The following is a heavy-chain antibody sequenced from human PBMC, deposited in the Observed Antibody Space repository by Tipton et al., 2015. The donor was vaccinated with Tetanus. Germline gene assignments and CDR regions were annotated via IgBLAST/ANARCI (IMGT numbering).Heavy chain of an antibody. CDR2: IYSSGST. Sequence: LRPSCSVSGGSISSGDYFXXWIRQPPGKGLEWIGYIYSSGSTYYNPSLKSRVSLSQDTSKNQFSLKLNSVTAADTAVYXXARETNXXRGVMINGNAFDVWGQGTLVTVSS. D-gene: IGHD3-10*01. V-gene: IGHV4-30-4*01. CDR1: GGSISSGDYF. J-gene: IGHJ3*01. CDR3: ARETNXXRGVMINGNAFDV.